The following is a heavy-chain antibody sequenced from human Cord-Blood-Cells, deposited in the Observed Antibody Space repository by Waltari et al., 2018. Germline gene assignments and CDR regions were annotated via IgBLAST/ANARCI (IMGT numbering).Heavy chain of an antibody. CDR1: GGSVSSGSYY. Sequence: QVQLQESGPGLAKPSETLSLTCTVSGGSVSSGSYYWSWIRQPPGKGLGWIGYIYYSGSTNYNPSLKSRVTISVDTSKNQFSLKLSSVTAADTAVYYCARFPYYDFWSGYYWFDPWGQGTLVTVSS. CDR3: ARFPYYDFWSGYYWFDP. V-gene: IGHV4-61*01. CDR2: IYYSGST. D-gene: IGHD3-3*01. J-gene: IGHJ5*02.